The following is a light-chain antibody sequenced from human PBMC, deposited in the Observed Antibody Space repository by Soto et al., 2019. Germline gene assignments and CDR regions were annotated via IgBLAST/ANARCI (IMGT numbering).Light chain of an antibody. CDR2: DNN. CDR3: GTWDSSLSAVV. CDR1: SSNIGNNY. V-gene: IGLV1-51*01. Sequence: PGQKVTISCSGSSSNIGNNYVSWYQQLPGTAPKLLIYDNNKRPSGIPDRFSGSKSGTSATLGITGLQAGDEADYYCGTWDSSLSAVVFGGGTKLTVL. J-gene: IGLJ2*01.